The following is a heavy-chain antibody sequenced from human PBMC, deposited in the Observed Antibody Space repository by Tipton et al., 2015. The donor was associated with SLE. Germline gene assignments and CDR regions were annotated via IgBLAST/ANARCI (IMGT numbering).Heavy chain of an antibody. CDR2: IYNSGST. CDR1: GASLSTGTYY. J-gene: IGHJ4*02. V-gene: IGHV4-61*01. D-gene: IGHD3-3*01. Sequence: TLSLTCSVSGASLSTGTYYWSWIRQPPGKGLEWIGNIYNSGSTNYNPSLKSRVTISLDTSKNQFSLKLSSVTAADTAMFYCASGTLEWSHEPDYWGQGTLVTVSS. CDR3: ASGTLEWSHEPDY.